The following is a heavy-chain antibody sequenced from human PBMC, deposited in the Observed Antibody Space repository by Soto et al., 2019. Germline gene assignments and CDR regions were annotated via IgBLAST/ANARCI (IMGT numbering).Heavy chain of an antibody. D-gene: IGHD3-3*01. CDR3: AREGRVLRFLEWFSPMYV. Sequence: SQTLSLTCAISGDSVSSNSAAWNWIRQSPARDLEWLGRTYYRSKWYNDYAVSVKSRITIHPDTSKNQFSLQLNSVATEDTAVYYSAREGRVLRFLEWFSPMYVRGQGTTVTVS. CDR1: GDSVSSNSAA. V-gene: IGHV6-1*01. J-gene: IGHJ6*02. CDR2: TYYRSKWYN.